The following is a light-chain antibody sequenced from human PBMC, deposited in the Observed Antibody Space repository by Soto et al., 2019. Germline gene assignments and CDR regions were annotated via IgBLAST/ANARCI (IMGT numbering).Light chain of an antibody. Sequence: DIQMTQSPSSLSASTGDRVTITCRASEGISNYVAWFQQKPEKVPKLLIYAASTLQSGVPSRFRGSGSGTDFTLTISSLQPDDVASYFCQKYNSGGPLTFGGGTKVEIK. J-gene: IGKJ4*01. CDR3: QKYNSGGPLT. CDR2: AAS. V-gene: IGKV1-27*01. CDR1: EGISNY.